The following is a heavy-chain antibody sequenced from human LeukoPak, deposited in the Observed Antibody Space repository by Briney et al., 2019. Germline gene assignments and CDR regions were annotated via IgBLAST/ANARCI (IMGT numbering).Heavy chain of an antibody. V-gene: IGHV3-30*02. J-gene: IGHJ4*02. CDR3: AKEWYSGSPGDY. CDR1: GFTYRSYG. D-gene: IGHD1-26*01. CDR2: TRYDGSNK. Sequence: PGGPLRLSCAASGFTYRSYGMHGVRHARGKGLVGVAFTRYDGSNKYYADSVKGRFTISRGNSNNTLYLQMNRLRTEDTAVYYCAKEWYSGSPGDYWGQGTLVTVSS.